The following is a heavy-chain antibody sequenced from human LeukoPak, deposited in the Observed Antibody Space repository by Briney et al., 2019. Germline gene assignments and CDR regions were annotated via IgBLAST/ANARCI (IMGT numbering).Heavy chain of an antibody. Sequence: GGSLTHLRSASGFTLSEYWLGWVRQAPGRGLEWVANIKQDGSEKYYGESVRGRLTISRDNAKNSVYLQMNSLRAEDTAVYYCARDEHQYFYWSSGRPESWGQGSLVTVSS. CDR2: IKQDGSEK. CDR1: GFTLSEYW. D-gene: IGHD6-19*01. J-gene: IGHJ4*02. V-gene: IGHV3-7*04. CDR3: ARDEHQYFYWSSGRPES.